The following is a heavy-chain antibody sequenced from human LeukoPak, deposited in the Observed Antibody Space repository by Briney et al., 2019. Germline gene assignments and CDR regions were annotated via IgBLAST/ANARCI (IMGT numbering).Heavy chain of an antibody. J-gene: IGHJ6*02. CDR1: GGSISGYY. CDR2: LYYSGST. Sequence: SETLSLTCSVSGGSISGYYWSWIRQPPGKGLEWIGYLYYSGSTNYNPSLKSRVTISADTSENQFSLKLSSVTAADTAVYYCARTEPAFYYGMDVWGQGTTVTVSS. D-gene: IGHD1-14*01. CDR3: ARTEPAFYYGMDV. V-gene: IGHV4-59*01.